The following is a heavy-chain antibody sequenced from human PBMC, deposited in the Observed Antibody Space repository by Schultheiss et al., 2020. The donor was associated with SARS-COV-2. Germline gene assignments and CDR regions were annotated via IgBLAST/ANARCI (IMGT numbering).Heavy chain of an antibody. J-gene: IGHJ1*01. CDR2: INHSGST. D-gene: IGHD1-26*01. CDR1: GGFFSGYY. Sequence: SQTLSLTCAVYGGFFSGYYWSWIRQPPGKGLEWIGEINHSGSTNYNPSLKSRVTISVDTSKNQFSLKLSSVTAADTAVYYCARGPVVGDSGTYLGYFQHWGQGTLVTVSS. V-gene: IGHV4-34*01. CDR3: ARGPVVGDSGTYLGYFQH.